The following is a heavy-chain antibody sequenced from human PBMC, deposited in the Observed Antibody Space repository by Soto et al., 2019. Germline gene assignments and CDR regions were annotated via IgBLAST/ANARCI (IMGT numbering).Heavy chain of an antibody. Sequence: GGSLRLSCAASGFTFRSFTMNWVRQAPGKGLEWVATISSNSAYIYYTHALRGCFTISRDNAKNSLHLQMNSLRAEDTAVYYCTRDASRDSSARGWFDPWGPGTLVTVSS. CDR3: TRDASRDSSARGWFDP. CDR1: GFTFRSFT. D-gene: IGHD6-13*01. J-gene: IGHJ5*02. CDR2: ISSNSAYI. V-gene: IGHV3-21*01.